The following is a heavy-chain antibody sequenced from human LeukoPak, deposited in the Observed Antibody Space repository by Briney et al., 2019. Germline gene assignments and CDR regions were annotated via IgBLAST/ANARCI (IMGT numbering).Heavy chain of an antibody. CDR3: ASAIIDSGDYYFDY. Sequence: GASVKVSCKASGYTFTGYYMHWVRQAPGQGLEWMGWINPNSGGTNYAQKFQGRVTMTRDTSISTAYMELSRLKSDDTAVYYCASAIIDSGDYYFDYWGQETLVTVSS. D-gene: IGHD4-17*01. CDR2: INPNSGGT. V-gene: IGHV1-2*02. J-gene: IGHJ4*02. CDR1: GYTFTGYY.